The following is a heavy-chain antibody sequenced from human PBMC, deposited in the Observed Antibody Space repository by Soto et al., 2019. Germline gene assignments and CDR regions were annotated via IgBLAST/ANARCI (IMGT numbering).Heavy chain of an antibody. Sequence: GESLKISCKGSGYSFTSYWIGWVRQMPGKGLEWMGIIYPGDSDTRYSPSFQGQVTISADKSISTAYLQWSSLKASDTAMYYCAGQTNLYSGHVSWSYWGQGTLVTVSS. CDR1: GYSFTSYW. CDR3: AGQTNLYSGHVSWSY. J-gene: IGHJ4*02. V-gene: IGHV5-51*01. CDR2: IYPGDSDT. D-gene: IGHD5-12*01.